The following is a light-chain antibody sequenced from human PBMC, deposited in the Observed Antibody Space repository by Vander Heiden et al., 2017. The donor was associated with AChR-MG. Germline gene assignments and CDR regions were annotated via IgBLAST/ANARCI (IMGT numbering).Light chain of an antibody. CDR1: SSDIGSYNY. Sequence: QSALTQPASVSRSPGQSITISCTGTSSDIGSYNYISWYQQHPGKAPTVLIHDVSDRPSGVSARFSGSKSGNTASLTIARLQTEDEADYYCCSYTSRTTGVFGGGTKLTVL. CDR3: CSYTSRTTGV. J-gene: IGLJ3*02. V-gene: IGLV2-14*03. CDR2: DVS.